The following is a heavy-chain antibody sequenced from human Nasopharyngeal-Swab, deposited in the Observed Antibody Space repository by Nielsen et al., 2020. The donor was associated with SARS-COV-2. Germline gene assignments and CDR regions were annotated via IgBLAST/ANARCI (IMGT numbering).Heavy chain of an antibody. D-gene: IGHD6-6*01. V-gene: IGHV4-59*01. CDR2: IYYSGSI. CDR3: ARGYSSSYFSYYYYGLDV. J-gene: IGHJ6*02. Sequence: RQAPGKGLEWIGYIYYSGSINYNPSLKSRVTISVDTSKNQFSLKLSSVTAADTAVYYCARGYSSSYFSYYYYGLDVWGQGTTVTVSS.